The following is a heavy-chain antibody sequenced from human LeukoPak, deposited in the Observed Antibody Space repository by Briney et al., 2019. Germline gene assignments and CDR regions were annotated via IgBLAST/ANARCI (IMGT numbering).Heavy chain of an antibody. CDR1: GGTFSSYA. CDR2: IIPILGIA. CDR3: ATGDGATGFGY. J-gene: IGHJ4*02. D-gene: IGHD1-26*01. V-gene: IGHV1-69*04. Sequence: GSSVKVSYKASGGTFSSYAISWVRQAPGQGLEWMGRIIPILGIANYAQKFQGRVTITADKSASTAYMELRSLRSEDTAVYYCATGDGATGFGYWGQGTLVTVST.